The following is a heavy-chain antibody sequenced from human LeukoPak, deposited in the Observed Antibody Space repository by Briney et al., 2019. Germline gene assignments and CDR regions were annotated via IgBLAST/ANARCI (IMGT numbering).Heavy chain of an antibody. J-gene: IGHJ4*02. CDR1: GFTFSSYA. D-gene: IGHD3-22*01. CDR3: AKDARYYYDSSGYYYGY. Sequence: GGSLRLSCAASGFTFSSYAMSWVRQAPGKGLEWVSAISGSGGSTYYEDSVKGRFTISRDNSKNTLYLQMNSLRAEDTAVYYCAKDARYYYDSSGYYYGYWGQGTLVTVSS. CDR2: ISGSGGST. V-gene: IGHV3-23*01.